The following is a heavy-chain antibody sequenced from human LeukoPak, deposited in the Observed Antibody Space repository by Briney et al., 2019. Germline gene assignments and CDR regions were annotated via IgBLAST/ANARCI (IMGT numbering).Heavy chain of an antibody. CDR2: IRHDGSEK. CDR3: EKDNPIEEVPGLGPGS. V-gene: IGHV3-30*02. Sequence: GGSLRLSCAASGFTFSRHGMHWVRQAPDKGLEWVAFIRHDGSEKFYADSVKGRFTISRDNSKNTVYLQMNGLRGEDTAVYYCEKDNPIEEVPGLGPGSWGQGTLVTVSS. J-gene: IGHJ5*02. CDR1: GFTFSRHG. D-gene: IGHD2-2*01.